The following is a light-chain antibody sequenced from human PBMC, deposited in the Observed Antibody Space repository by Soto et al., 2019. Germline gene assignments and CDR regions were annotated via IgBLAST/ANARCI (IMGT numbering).Light chain of an antibody. Sequence: EIVMTQSPTTLSLSPGERASLSCRASQRVGSKFIWYQHKPGQAPRLLIYGASARATGIPARCSGSGSGTKFTHTNSTVQYEDSATYYCHEPTKWPLYTFGQGTKLEIQ. CDR1: QRVGSK. J-gene: IGKJ2*01. CDR2: GAS. V-gene: IGKV3-15*01. CDR3: HEPTKWPLYT.